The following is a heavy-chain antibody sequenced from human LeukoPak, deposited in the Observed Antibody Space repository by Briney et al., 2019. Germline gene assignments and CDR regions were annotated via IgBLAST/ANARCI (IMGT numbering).Heavy chain of an antibody. J-gene: IGHJ6*03. V-gene: IGHV3-7*01. D-gene: IGHD6-13*01. Sequence: PGGSLRLSCAASGFTFSSYWMSWVRQAPGKGLEWVANIKQDGSEKYYVDSVKGRFTISRDNAKNSLYLQMNNLRAEDTAVYYCARLYSSSWYGFRGYYMDVWGKGTTVTVSS. CDR3: ARLYSSSWYGFRGYYMDV. CDR2: IKQDGSEK. CDR1: GFTFSSYW.